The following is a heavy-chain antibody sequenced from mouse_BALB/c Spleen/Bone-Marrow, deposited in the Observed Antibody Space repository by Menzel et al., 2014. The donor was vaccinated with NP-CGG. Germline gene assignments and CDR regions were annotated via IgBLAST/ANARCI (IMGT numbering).Heavy chain of an antibody. V-gene: IGHV5-12-2*01. D-gene: IGHD2-1*01. Sequence: EVQLVESGGGLVQPGGSLKISCAASGFTFSSYIMSWVRQTPEKRLEWVAYISNGGGSTYCPDTVKGRFTISRDNAKNTLYLQMISLKSEDTAMYYCARQGVYYGKTYYAMDYWGQGTSVTVSS. J-gene: IGHJ4*01. CDR1: GFTFSSYI. CDR3: ARQGVYYGKTYYAMDY. CDR2: ISNGGGST.